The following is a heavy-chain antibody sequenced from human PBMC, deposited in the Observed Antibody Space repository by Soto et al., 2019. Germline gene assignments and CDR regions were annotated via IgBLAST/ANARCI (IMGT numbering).Heavy chain of an antibody. CDR1: GGTFSNYA. D-gene: IGHD5-12*01. V-gene: IGHV1-69*01. Sequence: QVQLVQSGAEVKKPGFSVKVSCKASGGTFSNYAINWVRQAPGQGLEWMGGIIPIFGTANYAQKFQGRVTITADESTSTAYLDLSSLRSEDTAVYYCARPVEMATISRSYLFYWGQGTLVTVSS. CDR2: IIPIFGTA. J-gene: IGHJ4*02. CDR3: ARPVEMATISRSYLFY.